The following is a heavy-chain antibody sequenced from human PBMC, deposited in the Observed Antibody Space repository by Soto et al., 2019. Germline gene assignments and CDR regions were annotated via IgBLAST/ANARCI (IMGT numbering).Heavy chain of an antibody. CDR2: ISAHNGDT. Sequence: VQLVQSGAEVKKPGASVKVSCKASGYIFPNYVIAWVRQAPGQGLEWMGWISAHNGDTSYAQKLQGRVTMTADTSTTTAYMELRSLSSDDTAVYYCARIPPVNYYFDYWGQGTLVTVSS. J-gene: IGHJ4*02. CDR3: ARIPPVNYYFDY. CDR1: GYIFPNYV. V-gene: IGHV1-18*01.